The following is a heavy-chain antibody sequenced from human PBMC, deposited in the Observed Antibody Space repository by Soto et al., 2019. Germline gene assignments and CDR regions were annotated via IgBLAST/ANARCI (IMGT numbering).Heavy chain of an antibody. CDR3: ARDRGRTDYYAMDV. J-gene: IGHJ6*02. CDR1: GFAFSVYA. D-gene: IGHD1-1*01. V-gene: IGHV3-30-3*01. CDR2: ISYDGSDK. Sequence: QVHLLGSGGGVVLPGRSLRLSCAAPGFAFSVYAMHWVRQAPGKGLEWVSLISYDGSDKYYADSVKGRFTISRDNSKSTLYLQMSSLRADDTAVYFCARDRGRTDYYAMDVWGQGTTVTVSS.